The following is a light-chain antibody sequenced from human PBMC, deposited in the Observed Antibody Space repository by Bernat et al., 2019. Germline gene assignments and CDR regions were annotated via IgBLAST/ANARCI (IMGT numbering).Light chain of an antibody. CDR3: QQSYSTPLT. V-gene: IGKV1-9*01. Sequence: DIQLTQSPSFLSASVGDRVTITCRASQGISSYLAWYQQKPGKAPKLLIYAASTLQSGVPSRFSGSGSGTDFILTISSLQPEDFATYYCQQSYSTPLTFGGGTRVEIK. CDR2: AAS. CDR1: QGISSY. J-gene: IGKJ4*01.